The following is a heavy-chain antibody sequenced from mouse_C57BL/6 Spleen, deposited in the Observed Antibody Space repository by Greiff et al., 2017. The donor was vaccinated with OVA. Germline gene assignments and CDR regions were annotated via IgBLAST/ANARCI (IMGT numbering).Heavy chain of an antibody. J-gene: IGHJ2*01. CDR3: ARKGHYYGSSGEYYFDY. V-gene: IGHV5-17*01. Sequence: EVNVVESGGGLVKPGGSLKLSCAASGFTFSDYGMHWVRQAPEKGLEWVAYISSGSSTIYYADTVKGRFTISRDNAKNTLFLQMTSLRSEDTAMYYCARKGHYYGSSGEYYFDYWGQGTTLTVSS. CDR1: GFTFSDYG. CDR2: ISSGSSTI. D-gene: IGHD1-1*01.